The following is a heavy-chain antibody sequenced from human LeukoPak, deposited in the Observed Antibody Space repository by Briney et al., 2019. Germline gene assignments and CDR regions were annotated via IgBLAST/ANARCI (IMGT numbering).Heavy chain of an antibody. CDR2: ISYDGSNK. Sequence: GRSLRLSCAASGFTFSSYGMHRVRQAPGKGLEWVAVISYDGSNKYYADSVKGRFTISRDNSKNTLYLQMNSLRAENTAVYYCAKLGAEQFSAYFDYWGQGTLVTVSS. CDR1: GFTFSSYG. CDR3: AKLGAEQFSAYFDY. J-gene: IGHJ4*02. V-gene: IGHV3-30*18. D-gene: IGHD1-14*01.